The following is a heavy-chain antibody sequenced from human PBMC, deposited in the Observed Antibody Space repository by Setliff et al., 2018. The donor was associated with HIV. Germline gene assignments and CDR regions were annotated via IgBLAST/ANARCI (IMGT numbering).Heavy chain of an antibody. CDR3: ARDPRSGWYLGFFDY. D-gene: IGHD6-19*01. CDR1: GFTFTKSA. V-gene: IGHV3-48*04. Sequence: GGSLRLSCTVSGFTFTKSAMNWVRQAPGKGLEWVSVISSSGSTTYYADSVKGRFTISRDNTKNSLYLQMNSLRAEDTAVYYCARDPRSGWYLGFFDYWGQGTLVTVSS. J-gene: IGHJ4*02. CDR2: ISSSGSTT.